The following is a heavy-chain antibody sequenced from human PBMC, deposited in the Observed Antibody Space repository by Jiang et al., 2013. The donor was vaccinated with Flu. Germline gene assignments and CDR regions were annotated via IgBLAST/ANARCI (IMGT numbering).Heavy chain of an antibody. CDR1: GYSFVSYW. J-gene: IGHJ3*02. D-gene: IGHD3-22*01. Sequence: EVQLVESGTEVKKPGQSLTISCKASGYSFVSYWIGWVRQMPGKGLEWVAIIYPGDPETKYNPSFQGRVTISADKSINTAFLQWSSLRASDTAMYYCATAYDSSGYYHGPDVFXIWGLGTGVTVSS. CDR3: ATAYDSSGYYHGPDVFXI. CDR2: IYPGDPET. V-gene: IGHV5-51*01.